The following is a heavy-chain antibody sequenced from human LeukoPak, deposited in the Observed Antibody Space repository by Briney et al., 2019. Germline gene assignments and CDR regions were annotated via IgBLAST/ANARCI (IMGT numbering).Heavy chain of an antibody. J-gene: IGHJ6*02. CDR1: GFMVSGNY. D-gene: IGHD2-2*01. V-gene: IGHV3-66*01. CDR3: ARDLFKGSSTGVGYFGMDV. CDR2: IYVGGST. Sequence: GGSLRLSCAASGFMVSGNYMSWVRQAPGKGLEWVSLIYVGGSTLYANSVKDRFTISRDNSKNTLYLQMNSLRAEDTAVYYCARDLFKGSSTGVGYFGMDVWGQGTTVTVSS.